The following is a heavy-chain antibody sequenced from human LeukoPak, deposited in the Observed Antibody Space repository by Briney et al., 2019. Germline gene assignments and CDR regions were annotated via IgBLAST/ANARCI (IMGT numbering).Heavy chain of an antibody. V-gene: IGHV3-33*01. CDR2: IWYDGSNK. Sequence: GRSLRLSCAASGFTFSSYGMHWVRQAPGKGLEWVAVIWYDGSNKYYADSVKGRFTISRDNSKNTLYLQMNSLRAEDTAVYYCARDHVEMATIGLFDYRGQGTLVTVSS. J-gene: IGHJ4*02. CDR1: GFTFSSYG. CDR3: ARDHVEMATIGLFDY. D-gene: IGHD5-24*01.